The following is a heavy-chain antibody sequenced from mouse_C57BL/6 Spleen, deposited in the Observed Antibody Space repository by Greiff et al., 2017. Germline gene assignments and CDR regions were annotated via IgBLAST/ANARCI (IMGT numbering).Heavy chain of an antibody. CDR3: ARFQLRGFDY. CDR1: GYTFTSYW. Sequence: QVQLQQPGAELVKPGASVKLSCKASGYTFTSYWMQWVKQRPGQGLEWIGEIDSSDSYTNYNQKFKGKATLTVDTSSSTAYMQLSSLTSEDSAVYYCARFQLRGFDYWGQGTTLTVSS. D-gene: IGHD4-1*02. CDR2: IDSSDSYT. J-gene: IGHJ2*01. V-gene: IGHV1-50*01.